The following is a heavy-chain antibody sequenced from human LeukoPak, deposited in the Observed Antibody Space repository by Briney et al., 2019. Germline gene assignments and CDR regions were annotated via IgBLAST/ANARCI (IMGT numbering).Heavy chain of an antibody. J-gene: IGHJ5*02. CDR3: ARGRGVVVAAATQYYFDP. D-gene: IGHD2-15*01. CDR2: ISGYNGNT. Sequence: ASVKVSCKASGYTFTSYGTSWVRQAPGQGLEWMGWISGYNGNTKYTQKFQGRVTMTTDASTSTVYMELRSLRSDDTAVYYCARGRGVVVAAATQYYFDPWGQGTLVTVSS. CDR1: GYTFTSYG. V-gene: IGHV1-18*01.